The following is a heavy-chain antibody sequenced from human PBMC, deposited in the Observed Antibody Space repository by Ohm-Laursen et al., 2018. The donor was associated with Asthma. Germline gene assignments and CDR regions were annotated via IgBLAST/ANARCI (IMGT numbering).Heavy chain of an antibody. CDR2: ISYDGSNK. D-gene: IGHD6-19*01. CDR1: GFTFSSYG. Sequence: SLRLSCAVSGFTFSSYGMHWVRQAPGKGLEWVAVISYDGSNKYYADSVKGRFTISRDNSKNTLYLQMNSLRAEDTAVYYCANAIQGPEYSSGWYAYYYGMDVWGQGTTVTVSS. CDR3: ANAIQGPEYSSGWYAYYYGMDV. J-gene: IGHJ6*02. V-gene: IGHV3-30*18.